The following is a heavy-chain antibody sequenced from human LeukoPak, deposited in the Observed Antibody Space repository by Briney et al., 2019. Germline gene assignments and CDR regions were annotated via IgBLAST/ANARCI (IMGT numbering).Heavy chain of an antibody. V-gene: IGHV4-59*08. J-gene: IGHJ4*02. CDR1: GGSISSYY. CDR2: IYYSGST. Sequence: SETLSLTCTVSGGSISSYYWSWIRQPPGKGLEWIGYIYYSGSTNYNPSLKSRVTISVDTSKNQFSLKLSSVTAADTAVCYCASAMVRGVNYFDYWGQGTLVTVSS. CDR3: ASAMVRGVNYFDY. D-gene: IGHD3-10*01.